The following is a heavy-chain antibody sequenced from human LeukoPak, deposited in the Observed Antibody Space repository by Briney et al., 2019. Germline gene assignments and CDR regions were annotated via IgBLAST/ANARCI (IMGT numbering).Heavy chain of an antibody. CDR3: AKNIAAAGTWFDP. J-gene: IGHJ5*02. D-gene: IGHD6-13*01. V-gene: IGHV1-69*04. CDR1: GGTFSSYA. Sequence: GASVTVSCMASGGTFSSYAISWVRQAPGQGLAWVGRIIPILGIANYAQKFQGRVTITADKSTSTAYMELSSLRSENTAVYYCAKNIAAAGTWFDPWGQGTLVTVSS. CDR2: IIPILGIA.